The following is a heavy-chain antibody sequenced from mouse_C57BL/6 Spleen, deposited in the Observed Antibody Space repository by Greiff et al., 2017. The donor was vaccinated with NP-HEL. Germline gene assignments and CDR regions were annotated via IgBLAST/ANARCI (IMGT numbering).Heavy chain of an antibody. Sequence: VQLQQPGPELVKPGASVKISCKASGYSFTDYNMNWVKQSTGKSLEWIGVINPNYGTTNYNQKFKGKATLTVDQSSSTAYMQLNSLTSEDSAVYYCAREGEYEYLFDYWGQGTTLTVSS. CDR2: INPNYGTT. CDR1: GYSFTDYN. D-gene: IGHD5-1*01. V-gene: IGHV1-39*01. J-gene: IGHJ2*01. CDR3: AREGEYEYLFDY.